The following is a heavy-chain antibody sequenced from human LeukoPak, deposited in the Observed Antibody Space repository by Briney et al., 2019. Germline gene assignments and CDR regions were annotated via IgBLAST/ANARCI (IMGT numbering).Heavy chain of an antibody. CDR1: GYTFTGYY. J-gene: IGHJ4*02. D-gene: IGHD1-20*01. CDR3: VRDLSGITTTSRGDDY. Sequence: ASVKVSCKASGYTFTGYYMYWVRQAPGQGLEWMGRISPNNGDTNYAQKFQGRVTMTRDTSINIAYMELSRLRSDDTAMYYCVRDLSGITTTSRGDDYWGQGTLVTVSS. V-gene: IGHV1-2*06. CDR2: ISPNNGDT.